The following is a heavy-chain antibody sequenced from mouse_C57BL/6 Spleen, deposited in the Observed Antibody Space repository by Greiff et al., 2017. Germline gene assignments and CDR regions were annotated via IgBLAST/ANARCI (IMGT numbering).Heavy chain of an antibody. CDR1: GYAFSSSW. CDR3: ARRDYGYDGDLYFDY. D-gene: IGHD2-2*01. CDR2: IYPGDGDT. V-gene: IGHV1-82*01. Sequence: QVQLQQSGPELVKPGASVKISCKASGYAFSSSWMNWVKQRPGKGLEWIGRIYPGDGDTNYNGKFKGKATLTADKSSSTAYMQLSSLTSEDSAVYFCARRDYGYDGDLYFDYWGQGTTLTVSS. J-gene: IGHJ2*01.